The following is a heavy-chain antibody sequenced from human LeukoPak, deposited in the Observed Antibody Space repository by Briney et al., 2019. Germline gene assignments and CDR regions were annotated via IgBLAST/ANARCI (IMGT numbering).Heavy chain of an antibody. CDR3: ATGPGVYFDY. J-gene: IGHJ4*02. CDR2: IIAYKGNT. Sequence: SVKVSCKASGYTFTSYGISCGRQAPGRRHECMGWIIAYKGNTHYAQKLQGRVTMTTDTSTSTAYMELRSLRSDDTAVYYCATGPGVYFDYWGQGTLVTVSS. CDR1: GYTFTSYG. V-gene: IGHV1-18*01. D-gene: IGHD7-27*01.